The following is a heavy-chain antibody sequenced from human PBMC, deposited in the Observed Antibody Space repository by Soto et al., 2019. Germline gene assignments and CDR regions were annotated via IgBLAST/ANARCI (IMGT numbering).Heavy chain of an antibody. CDR1: GYTFTSYA. CDR2: IIPMIGIE. V-gene: IGHV1-69*04. J-gene: IGHJ3*02. CDR3: ARGTPSQAFDI. Sequence: SVKVSCKASGYTFTSYAMHWVRQAPGQGLEWMGRIIPMIGIENYAQKFQGRVTITADKSTSTAYMELSSLRSEDTAVYYCARGTPSQAFDIWGQGTMVTVSS.